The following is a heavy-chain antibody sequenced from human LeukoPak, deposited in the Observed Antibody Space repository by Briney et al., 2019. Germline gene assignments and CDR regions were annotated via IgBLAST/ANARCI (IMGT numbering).Heavy chain of an antibody. D-gene: IGHD4-17*01. Sequence: SETPSPTCTVSGGSISSYYWSWIRQPPEKGLEWIGYIYYSGSTNYNPSLKSRVTISVDTSKNQFSLKLSSVTAADTAVYYCARNPTTLTTWYYYMDVWGKGTTVTVSS. J-gene: IGHJ6*03. V-gene: IGHV4-59*01. CDR2: IYYSGST. CDR1: GGSISSYY. CDR3: ARNPTTLTTWYYYMDV.